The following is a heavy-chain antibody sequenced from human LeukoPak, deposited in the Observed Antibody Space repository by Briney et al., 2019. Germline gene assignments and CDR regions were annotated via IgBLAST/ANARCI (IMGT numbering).Heavy chain of an antibody. CDR3: AKNPYEYYFDY. V-gene: IGHV1-2*02. CDR1: GYTFTGYY. Sequence: GASVSVSFTASGYTFTGYYMHWVRQAPGQGLEWMGWINPNSGDTNYAQKFQGRVTMTRDTSIRTAYLELSGLRSDDTAVYYCAKNPYEYYFDYWGQGTLVTVSS. CDR2: INPNSGDT. D-gene: IGHD5-12*01. J-gene: IGHJ4*02.